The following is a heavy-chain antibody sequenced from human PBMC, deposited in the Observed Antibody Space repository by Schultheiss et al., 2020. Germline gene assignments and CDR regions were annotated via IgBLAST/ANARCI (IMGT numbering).Heavy chain of an antibody. CDR1: GFTFSTYA. CDR3: AVMGWYEFGVNKIDY. Sequence: GGSLRLSCAASGFTFSTYAMNWVRQSPGKGLEWVSTISGSGGSTFSEDSVKGRFTISRDNSKNTLYLLMNSLRAEDTAVYYCAVMGWYEFGVNKIDYWGQGTLVTVSS. V-gene: IGHV3-23*01. CDR2: ISGSGGST. J-gene: IGHJ4*02. D-gene: IGHD6-19*01.